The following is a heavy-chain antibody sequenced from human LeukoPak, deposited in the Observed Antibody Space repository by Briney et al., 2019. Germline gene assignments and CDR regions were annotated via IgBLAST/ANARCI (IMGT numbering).Heavy chain of an antibody. D-gene: IGHD3-22*01. CDR2: IYYSGSA. V-gene: IGHV4-30-4*08. Sequence: SETLSLTCTVSGGSITSGDYYCRWIRQPPGKGLEWIGYIYYSGSAYYNPSLKSRVTIPLDTSKNQFSLRLSSVTAADTAVYYCATKSGYYYNFDYWGQGNLVTVSS. CDR1: GGSITSGDYY. J-gene: IGHJ4*02. CDR3: ATKSGYYYNFDY.